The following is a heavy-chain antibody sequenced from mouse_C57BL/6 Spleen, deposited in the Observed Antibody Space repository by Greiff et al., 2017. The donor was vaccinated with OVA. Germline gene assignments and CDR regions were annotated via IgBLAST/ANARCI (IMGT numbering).Heavy chain of an antibody. CDR2: ISYAGSN. Sequence: DVQLQESGPGLVKPSQSLSLTCSVTGYSITSGYYWNWIRQFPGNKLEWMGYISYAGSNNYNPSLKNRISITRDPSKNQFFLKLKSVTTEDTATYYCAREGTTVVATGDAMDYWGQGTSVTVSS. J-gene: IGHJ4*01. D-gene: IGHD1-1*01. V-gene: IGHV3-6*01. CDR3: AREGTTVVATGDAMDY. CDR1: GYSITSGYY.